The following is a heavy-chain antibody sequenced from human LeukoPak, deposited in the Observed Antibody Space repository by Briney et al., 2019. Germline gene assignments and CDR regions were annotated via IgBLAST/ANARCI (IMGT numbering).Heavy chain of an antibody. Sequence: GGSLRLSCAASGFTFNSYAMHWVRQAPGRGLEWVAVISYDGSNKYYADSVKGRFTISRDNSKNTLCLQMNSLRADDTAVYYCARDGRNYYDRSGYYSALAYWGQGALVTVSS. CDR1: GFTFNSYA. J-gene: IGHJ4*02. V-gene: IGHV3-30-3*01. CDR2: ISYDGSNK. D-gene: IGHD3-22*01. CDR3: ARDGRNYYDRSGYYSALAY.